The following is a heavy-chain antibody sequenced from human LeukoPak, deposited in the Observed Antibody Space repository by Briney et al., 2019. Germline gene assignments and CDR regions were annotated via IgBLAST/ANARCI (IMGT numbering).Heavy chain of an antibody. CDR3: ARRSHCTGGSCPPV. CDR2: IYYDGST. D-gene: IGHD2-15*01. Sequence: PSETLSLTCTVSGGSISSSSYYWVWIRQPPGKGLEWIGSIYYDGSTYYNPSLKSRVTISSDTSKNQFSLKVSSLTATDTAVYYCARRSHCTGGSCPPVWGQGTTVTVSS. CDR1: GGSISSSSYY. J-gene: IGHJ6*02. V-gene: IGHV4-39*01.